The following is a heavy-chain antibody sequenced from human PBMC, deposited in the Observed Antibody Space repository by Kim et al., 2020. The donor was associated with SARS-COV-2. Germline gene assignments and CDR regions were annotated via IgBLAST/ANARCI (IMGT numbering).Heavy chain of an antibody. CDR2: INAGNGNT. Sequence: ASVKVSCKASGYTFTSYAMHWVRQAPGQGLEWMGWINAGNGNTKYSQKFQGRVTITRDTSASAAFMELSSLRSEDTAVYYCAGSGGSGTYTYSGMDVWVQGTTVTVSS. V-gene: IGHV1-3*01. J-gene: IGHJ6*02. CDR1: GYTFTSYA. D-gene: IGHD3-10*01. CDR3: AGSGGSGTYTYSGMDV.